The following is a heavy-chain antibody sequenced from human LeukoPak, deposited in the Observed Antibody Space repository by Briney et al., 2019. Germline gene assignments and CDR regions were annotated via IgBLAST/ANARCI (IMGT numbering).Heavy chain of an antibody. CDR1: GFTFSDYY. J-gene: IGHJ4*02. D-gene: IGHD1-26*01. CDR3: ARAMGAILSSPAPKPDFDY. CDR2: ISSSGSTI. V-gene: IGHV3-11*01. Sequence: PGGSLRLSCAASGFTFSDYYMSWIRQAPGKGLEWVSYISSSGSTIYYAGSVKGRFTISRDNAKNSLYLQMNNLRAEDTALYYCARAMGAILSSPAPKPDFDYWGQGTLVTVSS.